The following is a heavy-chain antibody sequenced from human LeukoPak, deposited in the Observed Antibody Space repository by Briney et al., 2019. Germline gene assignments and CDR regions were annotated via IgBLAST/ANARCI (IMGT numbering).Heavy chain of an antibody. CDR2: ISGSGGST. Sequence: GGSLRLSCAASGFTFSSYAMSWVRQAPGKGLEWVSAISGSGGSTYYADSVKGRFTLSRDNSKNTLYLQMNSLRAEDTAVYYCAKDQGGSYYLEYFEHWGQGTLVTVSS. CDR1: GFTFSSYA. CDR3: AKDQGGSYYLEYFEH. J-gene: IGHJ1*01. V-gene: IGHV3-23*01. D-gene: IGHD1-26*01.